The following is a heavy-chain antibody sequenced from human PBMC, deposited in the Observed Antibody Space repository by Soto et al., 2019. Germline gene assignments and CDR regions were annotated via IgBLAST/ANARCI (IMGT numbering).Heavy chain of an antibody. D-gene: IGHD3-9*01. CDR1: GYTFTSYG. Sequence: ASVKVSCKASGYTFTSYGISWVRQAPGQGLEWMGWISAYNGNTNYAQKLQGRVTMTTDTSTSTAYMELRSLRSDDTAVYYCARDRPGVGYFDQAIDYWGQGTLVTVSS. J-gene: IGHJ4*02. CDR2: ISAYNGNT. V-gene: IGHV1-18*01. CDR3: ARDRPGVGYFDQAIDY.